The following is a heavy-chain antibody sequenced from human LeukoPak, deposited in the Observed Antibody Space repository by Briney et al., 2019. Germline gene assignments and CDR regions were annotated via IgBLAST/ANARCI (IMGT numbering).Heavy chain of an antibody. D-gene: IGHD1-20*01. J-gene: IGHJ3*01. V-gene: IGHV4-38-2*02. CDR1: GYSISSSYY. CDR3: ARVTYTWTTIDVFVF. CDR2: IFHSGSI. Sequence: SETLSLTCTVSGYSISSSYYWGWIRQPPGKGLEWIANIFHSGSIYYNPSLKSRVTMSVDTSKNQFSLKLGSVIAADPAIYYCARVTYTWTTIDVFVFWGKGTMVPVFS.